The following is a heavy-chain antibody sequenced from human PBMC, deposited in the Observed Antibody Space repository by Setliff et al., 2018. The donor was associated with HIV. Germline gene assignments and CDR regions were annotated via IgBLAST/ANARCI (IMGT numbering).Heavy chain of an antibody. CDR1: GFTFSSYA. Sequence: PEGSLRLSCAASGFTFSSYAMNWVRQAPGKGLKWVSTISGSGGSTYYADSVKGRFTISRDNSKNTLYLQMNSLRAEDTAVYYCAKPAGEWLLYDWFDPWGQGTLVTVSS. D-gene: IGHD3-3*01. V-gene: IGHV3-23*01. CDR3: AKPAGEWLLYDWFDP. J-gene: IGHJ5*02. CDR2: ISGSGGST.